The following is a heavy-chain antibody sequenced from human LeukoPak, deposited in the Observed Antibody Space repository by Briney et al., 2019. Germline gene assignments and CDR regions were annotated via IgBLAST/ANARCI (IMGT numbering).Heavy chain of an antibody. V-gene: IGHV4-4*07. CDR1: GGSISSYY. CDR2: IYTSGST. Sequence: SETLSLTCTVSGGSISSYYWSWIRQPAGKGLEWIGRIYTSGSTNYNPSLKSRVTMSVDTSKNQFSLKLSSVTAADTAMYYCARDGSYSSGSDPTGVWGQGTLVTVSS. D-gene: IGHD6-19*01. J-gene: IGHJ4*02. CDR3: ARDGSYSSGSDPTGV.